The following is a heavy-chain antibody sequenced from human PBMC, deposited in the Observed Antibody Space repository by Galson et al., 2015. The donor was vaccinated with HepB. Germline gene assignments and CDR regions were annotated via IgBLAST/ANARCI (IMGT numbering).Heavy chain of an antibody. CDR3: ARVRGAAVGRGYYYYYGMDV. J-gene: IGHJ6*02. CDR2: IIPIVGIA. V-gene: IGHV1-69*04. D-gene: IGHD6-13*01. Sequence: SVKVSCKASGGTFSSYGISWVRQALGQGLEWMGRIIPIVGIANYAQKFQGRVTITADKSTSTAYMELSSLRSEDTAVYYCARVRGAAVGRGYYYYYGMDVWGQGTTVTVSS. CDR1: GGTFSSYG.